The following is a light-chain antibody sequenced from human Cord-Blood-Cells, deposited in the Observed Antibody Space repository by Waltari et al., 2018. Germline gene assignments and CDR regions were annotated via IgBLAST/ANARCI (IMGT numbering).Light chain of an antibody. V-gene: IGKV1D-13*01. CDR1: QGISSA. Sequence: AIQLTQSPSSLSASVGDRVTITCRASQGISSALAWYQQKPGKAPKLLIYDASSLESGVPSRFSGSGAGTDFTLTISSLQPEDFATYYGQQFNNYPLYTFGQGTKLEIK. CDR2: DAS. CDR3: QQFNNYPLYT. J-gene: IGKJ2*01.